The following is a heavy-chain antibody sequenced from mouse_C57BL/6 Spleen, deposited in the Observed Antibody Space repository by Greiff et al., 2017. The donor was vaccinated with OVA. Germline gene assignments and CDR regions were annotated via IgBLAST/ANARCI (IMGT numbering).Heavy chain of an antibody. D-gene: IGHD1-1*01. CDR3: ARETTVVATDY. J-gene: IGHJ2*01. CDR1: GYTFTSYW. CDR2: IYPGSGST. V-gene: IGHV1-55*01. Sequence: QVQLQQPGAELVKPGASVKMSCKASGYTFTSYWITWVKQRPGQGLEWIGDIYPGSGSTNSNEKFRSKATLTVDTSSSTAYLQLSSLTSEDSAGYYCARETTVVATDYWGQGTTLTVSS.